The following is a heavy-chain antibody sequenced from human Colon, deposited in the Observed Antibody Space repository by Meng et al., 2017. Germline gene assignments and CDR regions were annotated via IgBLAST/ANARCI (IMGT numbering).Heavy chain of an antibody. CDR3: ARVNGDFDEAWFDP. CDR1: GGSVSSGDYY. CDR2: VYYTGNT. Sequence: QEQLQESGPGLVRPSEALSLTCTVSGGSVSSGDYYWSWIRQPPGKGLEWLWYVYYTGNTNYNPSLKNRVTISLDTSNNQFSLKLTSMTAADAAIYYCARVNGDFDEAWFDPWGQGTLVTVSS. V-gene: IGHV4-61*08. J-gene: IGHJ5*02. D-gene: IGHD2-21*02.